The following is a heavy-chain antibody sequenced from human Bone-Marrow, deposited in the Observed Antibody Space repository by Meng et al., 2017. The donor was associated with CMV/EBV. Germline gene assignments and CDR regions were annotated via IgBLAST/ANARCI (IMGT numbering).Heavy chain of an antibody. J-gene: IGHJ3*01. V-gene: IGHV3-48*04. Sequence: GESLKISCAAYGLTFSHYSMNWVRQAPGKGLEWVSYINVYGSSMYYTDSVKGRFTISRDNAKSSLCLQMSSLRVEDTAVYYCARGGLYTNGPPDASDLWGQGTMVTVSS. CDR3: ARGGLYTNGPPDASDL. D-gene: IGHD3-16*01. CDR2: INVYGSSM. CDR1: GLTFSHYS.